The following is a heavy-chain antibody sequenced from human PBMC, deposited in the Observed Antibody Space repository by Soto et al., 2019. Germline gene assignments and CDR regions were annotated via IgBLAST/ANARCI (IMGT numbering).Heavy chain of an antibody. J-gene: IGHJ6*02. V-gene: IGHV3-48*03. CDR2: ISSSGSTI. Sequence: GSLRLSCAASGFTFSSYEMNWVRQAPGKGLEWVSYISSSGSTIYYADSVKGRFTISRDNAKNSLYLQMNSLRAEDTAVYYCARSGSSITIFGVVTDYGMDVWGPGTTVTVSS. D-gene: IGHD3-3*01. CDR3: ARSGSSITIFGVVTDYGMDV. CDR1: GFTFSSYE.